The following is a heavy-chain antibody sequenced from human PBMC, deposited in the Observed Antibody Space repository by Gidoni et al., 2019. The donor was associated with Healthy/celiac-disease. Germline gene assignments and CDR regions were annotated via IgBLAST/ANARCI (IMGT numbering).Heavy chain of an antibody. CDR2: TYYRSKWYN. CDR3: ARAHTLRHSSSARNWFDP. J-gene: IGHJ5*02. Sequence: QVQLQQSGPGLVKPSQTLSLTCAISGDSVSSNSAAWNWIRQSPSRGLEWLGRTYYRSKWYNDYAVSVKSRITINPDTSKNQFSLQLNSVTPEDTAVYYCARAHTLRHSSSARNWFDPWGQGTLVTVSS. CDR1: GDSVSSNSAA. V-gene: IGHV6-1*01. D-gene: IGHD6-6*01.